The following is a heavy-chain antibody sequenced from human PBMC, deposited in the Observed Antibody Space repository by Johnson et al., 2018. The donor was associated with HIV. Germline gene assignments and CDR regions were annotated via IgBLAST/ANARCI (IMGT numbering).Heavy chain of an antibody. Sequence: QVQLVESGGGVVQPGRSLRLSCAASGFTFSSYAMHWVRQAPGKGLEWVAVISYDGSNKYYADSVKGRFTISRDNSKNTLYLQMNSLRAEDTAVYYCVRESGYDYVWGARGAFDIWGQGTMVTVSS. J-gene: IGHJ3*02. CDR1: GFTFSSYA. CDR3: VRESGYDYVWGARGAFDI. D-gene: IGHD3-16*01. CDR2: ISYDGSNK. V-gene: IGHV3-30-3*01.